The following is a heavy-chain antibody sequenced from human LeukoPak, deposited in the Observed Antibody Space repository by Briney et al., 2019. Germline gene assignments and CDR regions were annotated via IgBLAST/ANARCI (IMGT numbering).Heavy chain of an antibody. J-gene: IGHJ4*02. V-gene: IGHV3-53*01. D-gene: IGHD6-19*01. CDR1: GFTVSSHY. CDR2: IYSGGTT. Sequence: PGGSLRLSCAASGFTVSSHYMNWVRQAPGKGLEWVSIIYSGGTTYYADSVQGRFTISRDNSKNTLYLQMNSLRAEDTAMYYCARDTYTSGLDYWGQGTLVTVSS. CDR3: ARDTYTSGLDY.